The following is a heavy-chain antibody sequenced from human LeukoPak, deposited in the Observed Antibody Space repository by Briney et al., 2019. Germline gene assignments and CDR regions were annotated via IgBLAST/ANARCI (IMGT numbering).Heavy chain of an antibody. D-gene: IGHD4-17*01. V-gene: IGHV4-59*01. J-gene: IGHJ4*02. Sequence: SETLSLTCTVSGGSINSYYWSWIRQPPGKGLECIGYIHYTGSTNYNPSLKSRVTISVDTSKSQFSLKLSSVTAADTAIYYCARGDEYGDYRFDYWGQGTLVTVSS. CDR3: ARGDEYGDYRFDY. CDR2: IHYTGST. CDR1: GGSINSYY.